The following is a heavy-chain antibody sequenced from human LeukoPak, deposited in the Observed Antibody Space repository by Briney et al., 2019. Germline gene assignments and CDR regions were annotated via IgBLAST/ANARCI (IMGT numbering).Heavy chain of an antibody. CDR3: AKGPGWNSYYFDY. J-gene: IGHJ4*02. Sequence: TGGSLRLSCAASGFTFSSYAMSWVRQAPGKGLEWVSAISGSGGSTYYADSVKGRFTISRDNSKNTLYLQMNSLRAEDTAVYYCAKGPGWNSYYFDYWGQGTLVTVSS. D-gene: IGHD1-7*01. CDR1: GFTFSSYA. V-gene: IGHV3-23*01. CDR2: ISGSGGST.